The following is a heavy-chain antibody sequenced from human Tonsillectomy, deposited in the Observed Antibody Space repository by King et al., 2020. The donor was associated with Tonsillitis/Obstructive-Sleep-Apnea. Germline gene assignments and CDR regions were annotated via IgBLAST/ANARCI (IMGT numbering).Heavy chain of an antibody. V-gene: IGHV3-30*18. CDR2: ISYDGSNK. CDR3: AKEIWGDCWTLDP. D-gene: IGHD3/OR15-3a*01. CDR1: GFTFSRNG. Sequence: VQLVESGGGVVQPGRSLRLSCAASGFTFSRNGMHWVRQAPGKGLEWVAVISYDGSNKYYADSVKGRFTISRDNSKNTLYLQMNSLRAEDTAVYYCAKEIWGDCWTLDPWGQGTLVTVSS. J-gene: IGHJ5*02.